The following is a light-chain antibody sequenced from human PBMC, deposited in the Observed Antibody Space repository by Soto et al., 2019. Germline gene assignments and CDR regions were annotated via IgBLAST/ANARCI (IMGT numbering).Light chain of an antibody. V-gene: IGLV2-11*01. CDR2: DVS. J-gene: IGLJ1*01. Sequence: QSALTQPRSVSGSPGQSVTISCTGTSSDVGAYNYVSWYQQHPGKAPKLMISDVSKRPSGVPNRFSGSKSGNTASLTISGLQAEDEADYYCCSYAGNYAFVFGTGTKVTVL. CDR1: SSDVGAYNY. CDR3: CSYAGNYAFV.